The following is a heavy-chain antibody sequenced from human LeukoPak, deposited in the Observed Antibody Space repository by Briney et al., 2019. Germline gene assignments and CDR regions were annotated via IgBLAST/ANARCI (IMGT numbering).Heavy chain of an antibody. CDR1: GYTFTSYA. CDR2: INTNTGNP. V-gene: IGHV7-4-1*02. D-gene: IGHD6-13*01. CDR3: ARDFSSSNWYRDDTFDI. J-gene: IGHJ3*02. Sequence: ASVKVSCKASGYTFTSYAMNWVRQAPGQGLEWMGWINTNTGNPTYAQGFTGRFVFSWDTSVSTAYLQISSLKAEDTAVYYCARDFSSSNWYRDDTFDIWGQGTMVTVSS.